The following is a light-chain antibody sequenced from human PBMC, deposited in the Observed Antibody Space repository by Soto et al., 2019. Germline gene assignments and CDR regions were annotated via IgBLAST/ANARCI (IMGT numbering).Light chain of an antibody. Sequence: QSALTQPASVSGSPGQSITISCTGTNSDIGTYDYVSWYQHHPGKAPKLIIFDISRRPSGVSNRFSGSKSGNTASLTISGLRAEDEADYYCTSFTTTNIWVFGGGTKLTVL. CDR1: NSDIGTYDY. J-gene: IGLJ3*02. V-gene: IGLV2-14*01. CDR2: DIS. CDR3: TSFTTTNIWV.